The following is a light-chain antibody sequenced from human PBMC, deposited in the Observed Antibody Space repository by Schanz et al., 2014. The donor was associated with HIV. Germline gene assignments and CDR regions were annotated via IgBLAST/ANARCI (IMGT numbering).Light chain of an antibody. V-gene: IGLV2-8*01. J-gene: IGLJ2*01. Sequence: QSVLTQPPSASGSLGQSVTISCTGTSSDVGGYNYVSWYQQHPGKAPKLMIYEVSKRPSGVPDRFSGSKSGNTASLTVSGLQADDESHYYCSSYTSKSTLVFGGGTKLTVL. CDR2: EVS. CDR1: SSDVGGYNY. CDR3: SSYTSKSTLV.